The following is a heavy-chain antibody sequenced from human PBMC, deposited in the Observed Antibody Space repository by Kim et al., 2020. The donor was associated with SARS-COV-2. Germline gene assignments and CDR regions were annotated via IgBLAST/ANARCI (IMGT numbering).Heavy chain of an antibody. V-gene: IGHV5-51*01. J-gene: IGHJ6*02. CDR2: SPADSDT. Sequence: SPADSDTSYSPSFQGQVTISADKSISTAYLQWSSLKASDTAMYYCASRDVWGQGTMVTVSS. CDR3: ASRDV.